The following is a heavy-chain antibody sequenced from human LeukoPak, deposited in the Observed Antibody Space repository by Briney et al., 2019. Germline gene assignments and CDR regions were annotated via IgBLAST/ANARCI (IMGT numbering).Heavy chain of an antibody. V-gene: IGHV5-51*01. CDR3: ARRAREVGATNLMWAFDI. J-gene: IGHJ3*02. Sequence: GESLKISCKGSGYSFTSYWIGWVRQMPGKGLEWMGIIYPGDSDTRYSPSFQGQVTISADKSISTAYLQWSSLKASDTAMYYCARRAREVGATNLMWAFDIWGQGTMVTVSS. D-gene: IGHD1-26*01. CDR1: GYSFTSYW. CDR2: IYPGDSDT.